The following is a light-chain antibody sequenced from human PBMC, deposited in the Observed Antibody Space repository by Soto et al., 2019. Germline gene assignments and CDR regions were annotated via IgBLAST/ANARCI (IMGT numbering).Light chain of an antibody. CDR1: NIGSKS. CDR3: SSYAGSYNYVI. J-gene: IGLJ2*01. V-gene: IGLV3-21*02. CDR2: DDS. Sequence: SYVLAQPPSVSVAPGQTASFTCGGNNIGSKSVYWYQQKPGQAPVLVVFDDSDRPSGIPERFSGSNSGNTATLTVSGLQAEDEGDYYCSSYAGSYNYVIFGGGTKLTVL.